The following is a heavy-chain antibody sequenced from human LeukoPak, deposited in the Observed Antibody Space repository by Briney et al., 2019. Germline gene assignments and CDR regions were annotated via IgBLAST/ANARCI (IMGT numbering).Heavy chain of an antibody. Sequence: PGGSLRLSCAASGFTISDYGMHWVRQAPGKGLEWVAVIWYDGSNKYYADSVKGRFTISRDNSRNTLYLQMNSLRAEDTAVYYCVRELPPVVQYYFDYWGPGTLVTVSS. J-gene: IGHJ4*02. CDR3: VRELPPVVQYYFDY. V-gene: IGHV3-33*01. CDR2: IWYDGSNK. CDR1: GFTISDYG. D-gene: IGHD3-22*01.